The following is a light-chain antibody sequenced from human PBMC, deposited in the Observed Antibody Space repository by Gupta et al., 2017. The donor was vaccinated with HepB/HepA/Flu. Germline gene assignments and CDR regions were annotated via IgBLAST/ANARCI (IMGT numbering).Light chain of an antibody. V-gene: IGLV1-51*01. Sequence: QSVFTQPPSVSAAPGQKVTISCSGSTSNVEINSVSWYQQLPGTAPKLLIYENDKRPSGIPERVSGSKSGTSATLGITGLQTGDEAHYYCGTWDTSLNSGVFGGGTRLTVL. CDR3: GTWDTSLNSGV. CDR2: END. CDR1: TSNVEINS. J-gene: IGLJ3*02.